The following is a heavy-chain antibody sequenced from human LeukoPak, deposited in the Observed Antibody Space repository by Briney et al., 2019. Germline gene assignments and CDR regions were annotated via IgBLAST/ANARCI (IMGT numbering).Heavy chain of an antibody. CDR2: IYTSGST. Sequence: SETLSLTCTVSGGSISSYYWSWLRQPAGKGLEGIGRIYTSGSTNFNPSLKSRVTLSVDTSKNQFLLNLSSGTAADTAVYYCARDHDAFDIWGQGTMVTVSS. CDR1: GGSISSYY. CDR3: ARDHDAFDI. J-gene: IGHJ3*02. V-gene: IGHV4-4*07.